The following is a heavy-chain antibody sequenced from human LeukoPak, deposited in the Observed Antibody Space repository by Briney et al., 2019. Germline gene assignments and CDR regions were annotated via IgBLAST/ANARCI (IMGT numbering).Heavy chain of an antibody. V-gene: IGHV3-21*01. CDR1: GSTFSTYS. D-gene: IGHD2-2*01. Sequence: GGSLRLSCAASGSTFSTYSMNWVRQAPGKGLEWVSAISSSSDYIYYADSVKGRFTVSRDNAKNSLFLQMNSLRAEDTAVYYCARAPTVLVGYCSSASCQADYWGQGTLVTVSS. CDR2: ISSSSDYI. CDR3: ARAPTVLVGYCSSASCQADY. J-gene: IGHJ4*02.